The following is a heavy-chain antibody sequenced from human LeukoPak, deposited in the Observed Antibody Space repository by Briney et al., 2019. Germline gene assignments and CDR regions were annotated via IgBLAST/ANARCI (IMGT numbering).Heavy chain of an antibody. CDR1: GFTFRNYG. CDR2: LYSDGRT. D-gene: IGHD2-15*01. V-gene: IGHV3-53*01. J-gene: IGHJ4*02. CDR3: ARGGGYYPIDY. Sequence: PGGSLRLSCAASGFTFRNYGMHWVRQAPGKGLEWVSVLYSDGRTYYADSVKGRFTISRDTSKNTLYLQVNSLRAEDTAVYYCARGGGYYPIDYWGQGTLVTVSS.